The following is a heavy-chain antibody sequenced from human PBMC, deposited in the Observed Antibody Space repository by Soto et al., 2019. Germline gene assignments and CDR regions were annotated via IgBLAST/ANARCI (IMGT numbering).Heavy chain of an antibody. D-gene: IGHD3-16*01. CDR2: IYDAGTT. V-gene: IGHV4-39*01. Sequence: QVQLQESGPGLVKPSETLSLTCAVSGASISRIGFHWVWIRQPPGQGLEWIGSIYDAGTTFYHSSLRSRVTISAATSKNHFSLRLTSVTAADTAVYYCARRGWGHTFDYWGQGTLVTVSS. CDR3: ARRGWGHTFDY. CDR1: GASISRIGFH. J-gene: IGHJ4*02.